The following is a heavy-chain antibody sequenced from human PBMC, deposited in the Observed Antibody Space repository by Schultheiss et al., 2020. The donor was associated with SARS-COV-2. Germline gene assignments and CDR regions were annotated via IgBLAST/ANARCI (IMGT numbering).Heavy chain of an antibody. CDR1: GYSFTSYW. V-gene: IGHV5-10-1*01. D-gene: IGHD2-15*01. J-gene: IGHJ3*02. CDR3: ARRPCSGGSCYSSFDT. CDR2: IYPSDSYT. Sequence: GESLKISCKGSGYSFTSYWISWVRQMPGKGLEWMGRIYPSDSYTNYSPSFQGHVTISADKSISTAYLQWSSLKASDTGMYYCARRPCSGGSCYSSFDTWGQGTMVTVSS.